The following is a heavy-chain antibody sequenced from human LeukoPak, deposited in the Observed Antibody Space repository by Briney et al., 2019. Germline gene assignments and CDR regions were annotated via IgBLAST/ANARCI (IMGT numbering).Heavy chain of an antibody. J-gene: IGHJ4*02. V-gene: IGHV3-53*01. CDR2: IYSGGST. D-gene: IGHD3-22*01. Sequence: GGSLRLSCAASGFTVSSNYMSWVRQAPGKGLEWVSVIYSGGSTYYADSVKGRFTISRDNSKNTLYLQMNSLRAEDTAVYYCAKGGTRDSSGPATDYWGQGTLVTVSS. CDR1: GFTVSSNY. CDR3: AKGGTRDSSGPATDY.